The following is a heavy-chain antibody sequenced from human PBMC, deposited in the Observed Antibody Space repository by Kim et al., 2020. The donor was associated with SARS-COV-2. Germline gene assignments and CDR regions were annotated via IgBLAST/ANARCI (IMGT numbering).Heavy chain of an antibody. D-gene: IGHD1-1*01. V-gene: IGHV3-33*01. CDR1: GFTFSGYG. CDR3: SRDRDTNSQYSQRHC. Sequence: GGSLRLSCATSGFTFSGYGMHWVRQAPGKGLEWVAVIWYDGSKEYYADFVKGRFTTSRDDSKKTLYLQMNNLRAEDAAEYYCSRDRDTNSQYSQRHCWG. CDR2: IWYDGSKE. J-gene: IGHJ4*01.